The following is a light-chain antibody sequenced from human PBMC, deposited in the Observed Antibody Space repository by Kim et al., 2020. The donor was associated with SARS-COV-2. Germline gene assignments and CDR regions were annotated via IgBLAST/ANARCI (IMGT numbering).Light chain of an antibody. CDR1: SSDVGGYNY. CDR3: GSYTSSSTV. J-gene: IGLJ3*02. CDR2: DVS. V-gene: IGLV2-14*01. Sequence: QSALTQPASVSGSPGQSITISCTGTSSDVGGYNYVSWYQQHSGKAPKLMIYDVSKRPSGVSNRFSGSNSGNTASLTISGLRAEDEADYYCGSYTSSSTVFGGGTKL.